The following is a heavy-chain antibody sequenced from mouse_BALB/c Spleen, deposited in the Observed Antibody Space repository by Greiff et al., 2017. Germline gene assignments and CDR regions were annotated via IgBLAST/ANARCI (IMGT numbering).Heavy chain of an antibody. J-gene: IGHJ4*01. CDR1: GYTFTDYW. Sequence: QVQLQQPGAELVMPGASVKMSCKASGYTFTDYWMHWVKQRPGQGLEWIGAIDTSDSYTSYNQKFKGKATLTVDESSSTAYMQLSSLTSEDSAVYYCARYSSVPYAMDYWGQGTSVTVSS. CDR3: ARYSSVPYAMDY. D-gene: IGHD3-1*01. V-gene: IGHV1-69*01. CDR2: IDTSDSYT.